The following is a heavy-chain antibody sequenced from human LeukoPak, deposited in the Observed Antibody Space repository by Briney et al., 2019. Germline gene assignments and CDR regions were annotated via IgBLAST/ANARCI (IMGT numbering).Heavy chain of an antibody. V-gene: IGHV3-30*02. CDR3: AKGDDYGANTRLPKFNWFDP. D-gene: IGHD4-23*01. Sequence: PAGSLRLSCAASGFTFSSYAMHWVRQAPGKGLEWVAFIRYDGNNKNYADSAKGRFTISRDNSKDTLYLQMNSLRAEDTAVYYCAKGDDYGANTRLPKFNWFDPWGQGTLVTVSS. CDR2: IRYDGNNK. CDR1: GFTFSSYA. J-gene: IGHJ5*02.